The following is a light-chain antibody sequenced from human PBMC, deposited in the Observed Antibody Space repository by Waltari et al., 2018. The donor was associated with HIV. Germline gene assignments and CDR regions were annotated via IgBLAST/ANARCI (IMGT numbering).Light chain of an antibody. Sequence: SYEVTQPPSVSVSPGQTASLTCSGHKLGNKYTAWYQQKPGQSPVLVIYEDNKRRSGTPERFSDSNSGDTATLTISGTQAMDEADYYCQAWDSSTVVFGGGTRLTVL. CDR2: EDN. J-gene: IGLJ2*01. CDR1: KLGNKY. V-gene: IGLV3-1*01. CDR3: QAWDSSTVV.